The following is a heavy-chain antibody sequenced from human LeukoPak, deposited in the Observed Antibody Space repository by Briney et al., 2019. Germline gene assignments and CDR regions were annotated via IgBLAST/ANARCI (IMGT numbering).Heavy chain of an antibody. Sequence: GGSLRLSCAASGFTFGSYGMHWVRQAPGKGLEWVAVISYDGSNKYYADSVKGRFTISRDNSKNTLYLQMNSLRAEDTAVYYCAKHVSDSFDYWGQGTLVTVSS. V-gene: IGHV3-30*18. CDR2: ISYDGSNK. CDR1: GFTFGSYG. D-gene: IGHD2-21*02. CDR3: AKHVSDSFDY. J-gene: IGHJ4*02.